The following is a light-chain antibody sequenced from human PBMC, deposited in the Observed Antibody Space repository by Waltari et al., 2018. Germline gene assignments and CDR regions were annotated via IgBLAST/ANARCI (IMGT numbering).Light chain of an antibody. Sequence: SYELTQPSSVSVSLGQTATITCSADILSKRNLRWFQQKAGQPPVLVIYQDTERPSGIPERFSGSSSGTTVTLTISGAQVEDEADYYCYSTADHDLGVFAAGTKVTVL. V-gene: IGLV3-27*01. J-gene: IGLJ1*01. CDR3: YSTADHDLGV. CDR2: QDT. CDR1: ILSKRN.